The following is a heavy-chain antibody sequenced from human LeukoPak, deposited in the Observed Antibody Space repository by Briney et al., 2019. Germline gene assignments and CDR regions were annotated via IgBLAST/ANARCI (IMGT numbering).Heavy chain of an antibody. J-gene: IGHJ4*02. CDR3: AKGGVGSRQIFDS. CDR1: GFTFSSYA. D-gene: IGHD3-10*01. V-gene: IGHV3-23*01. CDR2: ISGSGGST. Sequence: GGSLRLSCAASGFTFSSYAMSWVRQAPGKGLEWVSGISGSGGSTYYADSVKGRSTISRDNSKNTLYLQMNSLRAEDTAMYYCAKGGVGSRQIFDSWGQGTLVTVSS.